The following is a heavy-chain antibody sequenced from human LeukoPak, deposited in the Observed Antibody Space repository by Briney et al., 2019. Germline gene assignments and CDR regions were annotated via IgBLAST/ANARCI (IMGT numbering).Heavy chain of an antibody. CDR1: GFTFSSYS. Sequence: GGSLRLSCAASGFTFSSYSMNWVRQAPGKGLEWVSSISSSSSYIYYADSVKGRFTIFRDNAKNSLSLQIDSLRAEDTALYYCAREVFFQFDLWGQGALVTVSS. CDR2: ISSSSSYI. CDR3: AREVFFQFDL. V-gene: IGHV3-21*04. J-gene: IGHJ4*02.